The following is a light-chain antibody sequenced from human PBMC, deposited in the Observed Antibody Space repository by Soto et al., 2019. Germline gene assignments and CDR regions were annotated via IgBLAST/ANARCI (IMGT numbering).Light chain of an antibody. CDR1: QDISNY. J-gene: IGKJ3*01. CDR3: QQYNNRPLT. V-gene: IGKV1-33*01. CDR2: AAS. Sequence: DIEMTQSPSSLSASVGDRVTITCQASQDISNYLAWYQQKPGKAPNLLIYAASNLETGVPSRFSGSGSWTDFTLTISGLQSDDSAAYYCQQYNNRPLTFGRGTKVDIK.